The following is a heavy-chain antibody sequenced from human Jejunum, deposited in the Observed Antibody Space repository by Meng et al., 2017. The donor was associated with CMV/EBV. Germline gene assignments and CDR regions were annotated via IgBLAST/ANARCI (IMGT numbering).Heavy chain of an antibody. J-gene: IGHJ4*02. V-gene: IGHV3-7*01. Sequence: CVVSGMTVNSEWEAWARQVPGKELKWVANISPDGSVTYYVDSVTGRFTISRDNTKASFYLQMTSLRAEDTAVYYCLTETSLKSFDYWGQGSLVTVSS. D-gene: IGHD1-14*01. CDR1: GMTVNSEW. CDR3: LTETSLKSFDY. CDR2: ISPDGSVT.